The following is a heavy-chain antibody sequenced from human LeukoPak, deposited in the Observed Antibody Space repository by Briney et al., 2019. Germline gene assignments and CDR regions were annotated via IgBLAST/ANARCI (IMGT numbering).Heavy chain of an antibody. Sequence: GGSLRLSCAASGFTFNSYAMSWVRQAPGKGLEWVSGISDSGGSTYYADSVKGRFTISRDNSRNTLYLQMNSLRAEDTAVYYCAKARADGSGYSDWGQGTLVTVSS. CDR1: GFTFNSYA. J-gene: IGHJ4*02. D-gene: IGHD3-22*01. CDR2: ISDSGGST. CDR3: AKARADGSGYSD. V-gene: IGHV3-23*01.